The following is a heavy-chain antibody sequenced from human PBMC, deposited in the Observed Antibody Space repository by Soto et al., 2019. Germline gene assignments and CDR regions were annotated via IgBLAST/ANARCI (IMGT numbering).Heavy chain of an antibody. D-gene: IGHD5-18*01. CDR2: IKQDGSEK. Sequence: GGSLRLSCAASGFTFSSYWMSWVRQAPGKGLEWVANIKQDGSEKYYVDSVKGRLTISRDNAKNSLYLQMNSLRAEDTAVYYCARDRSGYSYGQPYYYGMDVWGQGTTVTVSS. CDR1: GFTFSSYW. CDR3: ARDRSGYSYGQPYYYGMDV. J-gene: IGHJ6*02. V-gene: IGHV3-7*01.